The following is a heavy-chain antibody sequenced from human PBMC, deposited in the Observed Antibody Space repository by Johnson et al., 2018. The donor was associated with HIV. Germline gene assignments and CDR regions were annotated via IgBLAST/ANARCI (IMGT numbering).Heavy chain of an antibody. CDR2: INSDGSST. J-gene: IGHJ3*02. Sequence: VQLVESGGGVVQPGRSLRLACVASGFTFSSYWMHWIRQAPGKGLVWVSRINSDGSSTSYADSVKARFTISRDDARNTLYLQMNSLRVEDTALYYCAKDGDDGDEADGTKGAFDIWGQGTMVTVSS. V-gene: IGHV3-74*01. D-gene: IGHD2-2*01. CDR1: GFTFSSYW. CDR3: AKDGDDGDEADGTKGAFDI.